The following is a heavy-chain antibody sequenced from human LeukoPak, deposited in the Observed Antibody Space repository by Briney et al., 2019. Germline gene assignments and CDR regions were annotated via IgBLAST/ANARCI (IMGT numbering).Heavy chain of an antibody. D-gene: IGHD6-13*01. V-gene: IGHV4-61*02. J-gene: IGHJ6*02. Sequence: SETLSLTCTVSGGSISSGSYYWSWIRQPAGKGLEWIGRIYTSGSTNYNPSLKSRVTISVDTSKNQFSLKLSSVTAADTAVYYCARGVGAAAGLYYYYGVDVWGQGTTVTVSS. CDR1: GGSISSGSYY. CDR2: IYTSGST. CDR3: ARGVGAAAGLYYYYGVDV.